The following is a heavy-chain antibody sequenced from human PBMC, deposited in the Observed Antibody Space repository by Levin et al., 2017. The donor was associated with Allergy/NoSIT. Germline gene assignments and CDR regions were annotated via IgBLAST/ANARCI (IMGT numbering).Heavy chain of an antibody. Sequence: GGSLRLSCKGSGSSFTSYWIGWVRQMPGKGLEWMGIIYPGDSDTRYSPSFQGQVTISADKSISTAYLQWSSLKASDTAMYYCARWAQQQLVGGHFDYWGQGTLVTVSS. J-gene: IGHJ4*02. CDR2: IYPGDSDT. CDR3: ARWAQQQLVGGHFDY. CDR1: GSSFTSYW. D-gene: IGHD6-13*01. V-gene: IGHV5-51*01.